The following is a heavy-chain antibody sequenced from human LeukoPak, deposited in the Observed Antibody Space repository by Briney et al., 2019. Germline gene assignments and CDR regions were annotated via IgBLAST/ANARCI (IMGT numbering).Heavy chain of an antibody. CDR3: ARDSEQQLHYYYYGMDV. D-gene: IGHD6-13*01. CDR2: ISSSGSTI. Sequence: GGSLRLSCAASGFTFSDYYMSWIRQAPGKGLEWVSYISSSGSTIYYADSVKGRFTISRDNAKNSLYLQMNSLRAEDTAVYYCARDSEQQLHYYYYGMDVWGQGTTVTVSS. CDR1: GFTFSDYY. V-gene: IGHV3-11*01. J-gene: IGHJ6*02.